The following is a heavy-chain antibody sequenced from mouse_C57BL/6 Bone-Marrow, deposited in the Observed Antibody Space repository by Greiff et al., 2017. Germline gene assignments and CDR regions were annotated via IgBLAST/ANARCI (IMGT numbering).Heavy chain of an antibody. D-gene: IGHD1-1*01. CDR1: GYTFTSYG. Sequence: VQLQQSGAELARPGASVKLSCKASGYTFTSYGISWVKQRTGQGLEWIGEIYPRSGNTYYNEKFKGKATLTADKSSSTEYLELRSLTSEDSAVYFCAKDYYGSRGAYWGQGTLVTVSA. CDR3: AKDYYGSRGAY. J-gene: IGHJ3*01. CDR2: IYPRSGNT. V-gene: IGHV1-81*01.